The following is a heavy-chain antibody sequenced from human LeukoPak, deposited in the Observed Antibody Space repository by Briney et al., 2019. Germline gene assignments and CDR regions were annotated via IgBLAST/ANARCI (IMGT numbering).Heavy chain of an antibody. CDR1: GYTFTSYG. CDR2: IIPILGIA. Sequence: ASVKVSCKASGYTFTSYGISWVRQAPGQGLEWMGRIIPILGIANYAQKFQGRVTITADKSTSTAYMELSSLRSEDTAVYYCARYCSSTSCYTLLNGGNPWDYYYGMDVWGQGTTVTVSS. J-gene: IGHJ6*02. CDR3: ARYCSSTSCYTLLNGGNPWDYYYGMDV. V-gene: IGHV1-69*04. D-gene: IGHD2-2*02.